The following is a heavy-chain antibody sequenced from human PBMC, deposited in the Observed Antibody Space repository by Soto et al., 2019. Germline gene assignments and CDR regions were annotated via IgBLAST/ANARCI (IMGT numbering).Heavy chain of an antibody. D-gene: IGHD3-3*01. Sequence: ASVKVSCKASGYTFSNYDINWVRQAPGQGLEWMGWMNPGSTQTFYVEKLNGRISMTWDTSTNTAYLQLNRLNSEYAAIYYCTREAVSRWRGLDPWRQGIPV. CDR2: MNPGSTQT. V-gene: IGHV1-8*01. J-gene: IGHJ5*02. CDR3: TREAVSRWRGLDP. CDR1: GYTFSNYD.